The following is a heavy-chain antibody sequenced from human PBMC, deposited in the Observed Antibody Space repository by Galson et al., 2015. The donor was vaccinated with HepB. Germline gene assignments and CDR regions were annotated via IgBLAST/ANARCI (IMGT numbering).Heavy chain of an antibody. V-gene: IGHV3-7*03. D-gene: IGHD3-16*02. CDR1: GFTFSSYW. CDR2: IKQDGSEK. CDR3: ARVRGGTFGGVIRY. J-gene: IGHJ4*02. Sequence: SLRLSCAASGFTFSSYWMSWVRQAPGKGLEWVANIKQDGSEKYYVDSVKGRFTISRDNAKNSLYLQMNSLRAEDTAVYYCARVRGGTFGGVIRYWGQGTLVTVSS.